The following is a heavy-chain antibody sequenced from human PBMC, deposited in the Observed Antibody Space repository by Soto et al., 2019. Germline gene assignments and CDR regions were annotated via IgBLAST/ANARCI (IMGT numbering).Heavy chain of an antibody. J-gene: IGHJ5*02. CDR2: INHSGTT. CDR1: GGSFSNYY. D-gene: IGHD1-26*01. V-gene: IGHV4-34*01. CDR3: ARVDSGTYRGWFDP. Sequence: QVQLQQWGAGLLKPSETLSLTCAVYGGSFSNYYWSWIRQPPGKGLAWIGEINHSGTTNYNPSLKSRVTISVDMSRNQFSLKLSSVTAADTAVYYCARVDSGTYRGWFDPWGQGTLVTVSS.